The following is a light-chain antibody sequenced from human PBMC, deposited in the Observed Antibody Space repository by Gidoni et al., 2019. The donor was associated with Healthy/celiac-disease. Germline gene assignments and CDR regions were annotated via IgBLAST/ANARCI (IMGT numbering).Light chain of an antibody. CDR1: QSVLYSSNNKNY. CDR3: QQYYRTPLT. CDR2: WAS. J-gene: IGKJ4*01. Sequence: DIVMTQSPDSLAVSLGERATINCKSSQSVLYSSNNKNYLAWYQQKPGQPPKLLIYWASTRESGVPDRFSGSGSGTDFTLTISSLQAEAVAVYYCQQYYRTPLTFXGXTKVEIK. V-gene: IGKV4-1*01.